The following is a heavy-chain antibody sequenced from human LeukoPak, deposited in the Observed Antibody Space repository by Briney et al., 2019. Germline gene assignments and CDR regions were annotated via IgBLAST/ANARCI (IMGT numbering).Heavy chain of an antibody. J-gene: IGHJ6*02. CDR1: GFTFSSYW. V-gene: IGHV3-7*01. D-gene: IGHD6-6*01. CDR3: ARVDTPLGQLVPYYYYGMDV. Sequence: GGSLRLSCAASGFTFSSYWMSWVRQAPGKGLEWVANIKQEGSEKYYVDSVKGRFTISRDNAKNSLYLQMNSLRAEDTAVYYCARVDTPLGQLVPYYYYGMDVWGQGTTVTVSS. CDR2: IKQEGSEK.